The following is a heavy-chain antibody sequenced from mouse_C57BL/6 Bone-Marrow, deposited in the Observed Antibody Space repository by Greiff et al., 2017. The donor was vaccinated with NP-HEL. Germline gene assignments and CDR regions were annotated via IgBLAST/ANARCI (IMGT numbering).Heavy chain of an antibody. D-gene: IGHD1-1*01. V-gene: IGHV5-6*01. Sequence: EVQLVESGGDLVKPGGSLKLSCAASGFTFSSYGMSWVRQTPDKRLEWVATISSGGSYTYYPDSVKGRFTISRDNAKNTLYLQMSSLKSEDTAMYYCARQLRSSMDYWGQGTSVTVSS. CDR2: ISSGGSYT. J-gene: IGHJ4*01. CDR1: GFTFSSYG. CDR3: ARQLRSSMDY.